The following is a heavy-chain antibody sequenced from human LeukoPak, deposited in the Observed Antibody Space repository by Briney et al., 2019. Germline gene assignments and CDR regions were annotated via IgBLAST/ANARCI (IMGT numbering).Heavy chain of an antibody. J-gene: IGHJ4*02. CDR3: TNSFSDFWIDS. D-gene: IGHD3-3*01. CDR2: IRSKANDYAT. CDR1: GFTFSDSA. V-gene: IGHV3-73*01. Sequence: GGSLRLSCAASGFTFSDSAMHWVRQASGKGLEWVGRIRSKANDYATAYTASMKGRFTISRDDSKNMAFLQMNSLKTEDTAVYYCTNSFSDFWIDSWGRGTLVTVPS.